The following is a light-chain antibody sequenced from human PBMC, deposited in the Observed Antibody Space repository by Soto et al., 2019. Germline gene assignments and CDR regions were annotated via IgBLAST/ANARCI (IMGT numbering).Light chain of an antibody. CDR3: QQYHNWPPQYS. J-gene: IGKJ2*01. V-gene: IGKV3-15*01. CDR2: GAS. CDR1: QTVASN. Sequence: EIVMTQSPASLSVSPGDGASLSCRASQTVASNVAWYQQKPGQGPRLLIHGASTRAAGVPARFSGSGSGTDFTLTISSLQSEDFVFYYCQQYHNWPPQYSFGQGTKLQIK.